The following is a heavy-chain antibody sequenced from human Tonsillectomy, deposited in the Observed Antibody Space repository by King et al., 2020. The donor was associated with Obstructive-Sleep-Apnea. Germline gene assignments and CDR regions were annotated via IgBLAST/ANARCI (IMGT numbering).Heavy chain of an antibody. CDR1: GLTFSNAW. V-gene: IGHV3-15*01. CDR2: IKSKTDGGTT. J-gene: IGHJ4*02. D-gene: IGHD7-27*01. Sequence: VQPVESGGGLVKPGGSLRLSCAASGLTFSNAWMNWVRQAPGKGLEWVGRIKSKTDGGTTDYAAPVKGRFTISRDDSKNTMYLQMNSLNTEDTAVYYCTLTGGHWGNDYWGQGTLVTVSS. CDR3: TLTGGHWGNDY.